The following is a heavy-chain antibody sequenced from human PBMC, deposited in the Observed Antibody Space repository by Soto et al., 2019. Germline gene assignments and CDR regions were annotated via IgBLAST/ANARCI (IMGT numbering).Heavy chain of an antibody. J-gene: IGHJ4*02. Sequence: SETLSHTSTVAGGSSSSGGCYWSWISQPPGMGLAWVVCIYYSVNIYHNPALKRRLRISLDTPKDQFSLKLSSVTAADTAVYYCARYVSGLLFTVWRQEAPAPVSS. CDR1: GGSSSSGGCY. CDR2: IYYSVNI. D-gene: IGHD3-16*01. CDR3: ARYVSGLLFTV. V-gene: IGHV4-30-4*01.